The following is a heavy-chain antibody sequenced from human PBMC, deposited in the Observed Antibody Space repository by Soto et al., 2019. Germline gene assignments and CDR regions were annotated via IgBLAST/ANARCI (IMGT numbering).Heavy chain of an antibody. V-gene: IGHV3-48*02. D-gene: IGHD1-20*01. CDR2: VSGSSDYI. CDR1: GFTFNTYA. Sequence: EVQLVESGGGLVQPGASLKLSCAVSGFTFNTYAMNWVRQAPGKGLEFVSYVSGSSDYIFYSDSVRGRFTISRDNAKDSMYLQMKSLRDEDTAVYYCVRDRNWALDIWGQGTMVTVSS. J-gene: IGHJ3*02. CDR3: VRDRNWALDI.